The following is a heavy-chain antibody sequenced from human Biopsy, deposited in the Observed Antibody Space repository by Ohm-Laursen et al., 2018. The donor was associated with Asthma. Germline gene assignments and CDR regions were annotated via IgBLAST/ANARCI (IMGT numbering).Heavy chain of an antibody. D-gene: IGHD2-2*01. CDR1: GGTFNTYV. CDR3: ARKAGSCISRTCYSLDF. Sequence: SSVKVSCKSLGGTFNTYVIGWVRQAPGQGLEWMGGINSVFGTTTYPQRFQDRVTITADDSTGTVYMELSSLRSEDTAVYYCARKAGSCISRTCYSLDFWGQGTLVTVSS. V-gene: IGHV1-69*01. J-gene: IGHJ4*02. CDR2: INSVFGTT.